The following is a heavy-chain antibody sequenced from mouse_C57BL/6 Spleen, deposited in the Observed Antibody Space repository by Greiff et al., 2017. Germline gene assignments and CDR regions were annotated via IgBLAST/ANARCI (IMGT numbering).Heavy chain of an antibody. V-gene: IGHV1-69*01. D-gene: IGHD1-1*01. Sequence: QVQLQQPGAELVMPGASVKLSCKASGYTFTSYWMHWVKQRPGQGLEWIGEIDPSDSYTNYNQKFKGKSTLTVDKSSSTAYMQLSSLTSEDSAVYYCARGNLLLLYFDYWGQGTTLTVSS. CDR1: GYTFTSYW. CDR3: ARGNLLLLYFDY. CDR2: IDPSDSYT. J-gene: IGHJ2*01.